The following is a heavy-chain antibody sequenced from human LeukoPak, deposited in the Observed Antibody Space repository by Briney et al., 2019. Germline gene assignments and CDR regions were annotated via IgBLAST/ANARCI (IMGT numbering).Heavy chain of an antibody. J-gene: IGHJ5*02. CDR1: GYSISSGYD. D-gene: IGHD6-13*01. CDR2: ISQSGST. V-gene: IGHV4-38-2*02. Sequence: ASETLSLTCTVSGYSISSGYDWGWIRQAPGKRLEWLGSISQSGSTYDNPSLKSRVTLSVDTSKNQVSLKLSSVTAADTAVYYCARGYSSSWYFNWFDPWGQGTLVTVSS. CDR3: ARGYSSSWYFNWFDP.